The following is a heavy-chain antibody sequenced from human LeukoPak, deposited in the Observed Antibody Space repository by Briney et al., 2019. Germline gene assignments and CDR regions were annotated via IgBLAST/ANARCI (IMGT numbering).Heavy chain of an antibody. CDR1: WFSVSTSGVG. CDR2: ICLVKHN. V-gene: IGHV2-5*05. Sequence: GSGPTLVKPTQTLTLTCTFSWFSVSTSGVGVAWTRPPPGKALEWLALICLVKHNRYDTSLKSRLTLTKDTSKNQVVLTMPVMLPVDTATYYCADSRVYYYGSGSYFPKTLDYWGQGTLVTVSS. J-gene: IGHJ4*02. D-gene: IGHD3-10*01. CDR3: ADSRVYYYGSGSYFPKTLDY.